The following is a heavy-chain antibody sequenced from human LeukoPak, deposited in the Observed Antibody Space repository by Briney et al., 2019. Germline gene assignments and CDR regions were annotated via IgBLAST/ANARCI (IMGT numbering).Heavy chain of an antibody. CDR1: GGTFSSYA. CDR2: ISNYNGHT. J-gene: IGHJ5*02. CDR3: ARDVTANTAVANWFDP. Sequence: GASVKVSCKASGGTFSSYAISWVRQAPGQGLEWMGWISNYNGHTNYAQKLQGRVTLTTDTSTSTAYMELRSLRSDDTAIYYCARDVTANTAVANWFDPWGQGTLVTVSS. D-gene: IGHD5-18*01. V-gene: IGHV1-18*01.